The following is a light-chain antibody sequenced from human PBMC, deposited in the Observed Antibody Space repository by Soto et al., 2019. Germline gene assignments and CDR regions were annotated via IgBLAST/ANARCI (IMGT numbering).Light chain of an antibody. CDR2: RAS. CDR1: QSVAGY. J-gene: IGKJ5*01. V-gene: IGKV3-15*01. CDR3: QQYHKWPPIT. Sequence: IVFTQSPCTLSLSPGERATLSWSVRQSVAGYLARYQQKPGQAPRLLIYRASTRATGVTARFRGGGSGTDFTLTLSSLQSEDSAVYYCQQYHKWPPITFGQGTRLEI.